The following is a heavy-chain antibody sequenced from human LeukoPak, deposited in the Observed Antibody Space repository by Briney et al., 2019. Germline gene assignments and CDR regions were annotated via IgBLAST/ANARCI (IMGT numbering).Heavy chain of an antibody. J-gene: IGHJ4*02. CDR2: IIPIFGTA. D-gene: IGHD3-22*01. CDR3: ARGKNAYYYDSSGYYPFDY. CDR1: GGTFSSYA. Sequence: GASVKVSCKASGGTFSSYAISWVRQAPGQGLEWMGGIIPIFGTANYAQKFQGRVTITTDESTSTAYMELSSLRSEDTAVYYCARGKNAYYYDSSGYYPFDYWGQGTLVTVSS. V-gene: IGHV1-69*05.